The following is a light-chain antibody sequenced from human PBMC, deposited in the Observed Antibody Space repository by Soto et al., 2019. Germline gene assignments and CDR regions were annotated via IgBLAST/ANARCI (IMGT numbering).Light chain of an antibody. V-gene: IGKV3-15*01. CDR2: GAS. J-gene: IGKJ4*01. Sequence: EIVMTQSPATLSVAPGERATLSCRASQSVSSNLAWYQQKPGQAPILLIYGASTRATGVPARFSGSGSGTEFTLTISSLQSEDFAVYYCQQYNNWPPLTFGGGTKVEIK. CDR1: QSVSSN. CDR3: QQYNNWPPLT.